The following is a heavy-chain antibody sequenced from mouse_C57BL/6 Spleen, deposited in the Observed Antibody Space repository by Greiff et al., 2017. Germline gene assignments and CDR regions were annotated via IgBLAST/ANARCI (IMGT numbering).Heavy chain of an antibody. Sequence: EVKLVESGPGMVKPSQSLSLTCTVTGYSITSGYDWHWIRHFPGNKLEWMGYISYSGSTNYNPSLKSRISITHDTSKNHFFLKLNSVTTEDTATYYCARGGYGSSYHAWFAYWGQGTLVTVSA. D-gene: IGHD1-1*01. CDR2: ISYSGST. CDR3: ARGGYGSSYHAWFAY. J-gene: IGHJ3*01. CDR1: GYSITSGYD. V-gene: IGHV3-1*01.